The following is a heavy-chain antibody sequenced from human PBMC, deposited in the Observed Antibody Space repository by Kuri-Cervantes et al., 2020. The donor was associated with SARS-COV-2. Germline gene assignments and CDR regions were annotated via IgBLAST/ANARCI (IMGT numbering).Heavy chain of an antibody. D-gene: IGHD4-17*01. J-gene: IGHJ4*02. Sequence: GGSLRPSCAASGFTFSSYAMHWVRQAPGKGLEGVAVISYDGSNKYYADSVKGRFTISRDNSKNTLYLQMNSLRAEDTAVYYCAKDLAYGDYAGDYWGQGTLVTVSS. CDR2: ISYDGSNK. CDR3: AKDLAYGDYAGDY. V-gene: IGHV3-30-3*01. CDR1: GFTFSSYA.